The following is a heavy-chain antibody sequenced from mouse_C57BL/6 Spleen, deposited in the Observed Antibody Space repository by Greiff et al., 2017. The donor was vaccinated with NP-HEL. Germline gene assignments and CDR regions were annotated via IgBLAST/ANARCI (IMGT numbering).Heavy chain of an antibody. Sequence: QVQLQQPGAELVKPGASVKMSCKASGYTFTSSWITWVKQRPGQGLEWIGDIYPGSGSTNYNEKFKSKATLTVDTSSSTAYMQLSSLTSDDSAVYYCARWYYGSSPYAMDYWGQGTSVTVSS. CDR2: IYPGSGST. D-gene: IGHD1-1*01. CDR1: GYTFTSSW. V-gene: IGHV1-55*01. J-gene: IGHJ4*01. CDR3: ARWYYGSSPYAMDY.